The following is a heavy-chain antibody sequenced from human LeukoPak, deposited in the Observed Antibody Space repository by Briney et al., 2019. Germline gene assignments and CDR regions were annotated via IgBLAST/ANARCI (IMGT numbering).Heavy chain of an antibody. CDR1: GFTFSSYG. D-gene: IGHD6-6*01. Sequence: GGSLRLSCAASGFTFSSYGMHWVRQAPGKGLEWVAFLRYDGSNKYYADSVKGRFTISRDNSKNTLYLQMNSLRAEDTALYYCAKGRLDYYYYGMDVWGQGTTVTVSS. V-gene: IGHV3-30*02. CDR3: AKGRLDYYYYGMDV. J-gene: IGHJ6*02. CDR2: LRYDGSNK.